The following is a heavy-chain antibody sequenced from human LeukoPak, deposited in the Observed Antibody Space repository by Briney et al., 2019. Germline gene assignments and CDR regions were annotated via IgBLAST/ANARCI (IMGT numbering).Heavy chain of an antibody. J-gene: IGHJ4*02. CDR3: AKESSGWYGFDY. CDR1: GFTFSGYG. D-gene: IGHD6-19*01. CDR2: ISFDGSKK. V-gene: IGHV3-30*18. Sequence: GGSLRLSCAASGFTFSGYGMHWVRQAPSKGLEWVAVISFDGSKKYYADAVKGRFTISRDTSKNTLYLQMNSLRAEDTAVYHCAKESSGWYGFDYWGQGTLVIVSS.